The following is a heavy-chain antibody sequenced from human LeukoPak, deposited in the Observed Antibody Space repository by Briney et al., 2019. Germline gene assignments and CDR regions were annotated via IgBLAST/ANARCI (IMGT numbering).Heavy chain of an antibody. CDR1: GFTVSTNH. CDR3: ARDREVVTATAQMDV. V-gene: IGHV3-53*01. CDR2: IYNDGNT. D-gene: IGHD2-21*02. J-gene: IGHJ6*01. Sequence: PGGSLRPSCAVSGFTVSTNHMSWVRQAPGRGLEWVSVIYNDGNTYYTDSVKGRFTISRDNSKNTVFLQMNSLRVEDTAVYYCARDREVVTATAQMDVWGEWSTSTVSS.